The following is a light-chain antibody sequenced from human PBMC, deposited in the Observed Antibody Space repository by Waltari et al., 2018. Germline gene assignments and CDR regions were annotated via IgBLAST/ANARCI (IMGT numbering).Light chain of an antibody. V-gene: IGLV2-14*01. CDR1: SSDVGGYNY. CDR3: SSYTSSSTLV. J-gene: IGLJ2*01. CDR2: DVS. Sequence: QSALTQPASVSGSPGQSTTISCPGTSSDVGGYNYVSWYQQHPGKAPKLMIYDVSKRPSGVSNRVSGSKSGNTASLTISGLQAEDEADYYCSSYTSSSTLVFGGGTKLTVL.